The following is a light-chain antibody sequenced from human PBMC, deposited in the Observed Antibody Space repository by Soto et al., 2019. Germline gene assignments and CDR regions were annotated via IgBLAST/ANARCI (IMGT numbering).Light chain of an antibody. CDR2: GAS. V-gene: IGKV3-15*01. J-gene: IGKJ4*01. CDR3: QQYNKWPPGLT. CDR1: QSVSSN. Sequence: EIVMTQSPATLSVSPGERATLSCRASQSVSSNLAWYQQKPGQAPRLLIYGASTRATGIPARFSGSGSGTEFTLTISSLQSEDFAVYYRQQYNKWPPGLTFGGGTNVEIK.